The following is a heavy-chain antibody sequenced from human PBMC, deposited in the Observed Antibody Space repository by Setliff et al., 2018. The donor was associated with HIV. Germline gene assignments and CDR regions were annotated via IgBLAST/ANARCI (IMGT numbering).Heavy chain of an antibody. V-gene: IGHV4-39*07. CDR2: IHYSGST. CDR1: GGSISGSNYV. CDR3: ARADTVHDAFDI. J-gene: IGHJ3*02. D-gene: IGHD5-18*01. Sequence: SETLSLTCTVYGGSISGSNYVWGWIRQTPRKGLEWIATIHYSGSTYHNPSLESRVTISIDTSKNQFSLKLRSVTAADTAVYYCARADTVHDAFDIWGQGTMVTVSS.